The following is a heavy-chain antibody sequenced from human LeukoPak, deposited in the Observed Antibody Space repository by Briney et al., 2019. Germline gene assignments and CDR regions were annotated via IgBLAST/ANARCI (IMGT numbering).Heavy chain of an antibody. V-gene: IGHV1-69*01. D-gene: IGHD2-15*01. CDR1: GGTFSSYA. CDR2: IIPIFGTA. J-gene: IGHJ6*02. CDR3: ARGPLGYCSGGSCYDYYYGMDV. Sequence: ASVKVSCKASGGTFSSYAISWVRQAPGQGLEWMGGIIPIFGTANYAQKFQGRVTITADESTSTAYMELSSLRSEDTAVYYCARGPLGYCSGGSCYDYYYGMDVWGQGTTVTVSS.